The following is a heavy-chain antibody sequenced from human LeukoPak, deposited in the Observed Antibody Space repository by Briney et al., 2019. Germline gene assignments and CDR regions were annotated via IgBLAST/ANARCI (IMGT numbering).Heavy chain of an antibody. V-gene: IGHV3-30*18. CDR3: AKDYSYGSGSYYKSGTYYYYGMDV. D-gene: IGHD3-10*01. J-gene: IGHJ6*02. CDR2: ISYDGSNK. Sequence: GRSLRLSCAASGFTSSSYGMHWVRQAPGKGLEWVAVISYDGSNKYYADSVKGRFTISRDNSKNTLYLQMNSLRAEDTAVYYCAKDYSYGSGSYYKSGTYYYYGMDVWGQGTTVTVSS. CDR1: GFTSSSYG.